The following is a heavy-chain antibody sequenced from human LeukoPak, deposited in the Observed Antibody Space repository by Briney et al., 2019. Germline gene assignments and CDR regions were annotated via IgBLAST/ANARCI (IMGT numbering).Heavy chain of an antibody. D-gene: IGHD3-16*01. V-gene: IGHV4-39*07. Sequence: SETLSLTCSVSGDSITSSSYYWGWIRQPPGKGLELIGSIYYSGSTYYNPSLKSRVTISVDTSKNQLSLNLTSVTAADTAVYYCARGAYDSLWGSFRAFDCWGQGTLVTVSS. CDR3: ARGAYDSLWGSFRAFDC. CDR2: IYYSGST. J-gene: IGHJ4*02. CDR1: GDSITSSSYY.